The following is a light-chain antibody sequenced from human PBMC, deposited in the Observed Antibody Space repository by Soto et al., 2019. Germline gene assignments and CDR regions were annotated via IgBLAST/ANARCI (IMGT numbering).Light chain of an antibody. V-gene: IGLV2-14*04. CDR2: DVS. Sequence: RSDGGGYNYVSWYQQHPGKAPKLMIYDVSNRPSGISNRFSGSKSGNTASLTISGLQAEDEADYYCSSYTGSSPYVFGTGTKVTVL. J-gene: IGLJ1*01. CDR3: SSYTGSSPYV. CDR1: RSDGGGYNY.